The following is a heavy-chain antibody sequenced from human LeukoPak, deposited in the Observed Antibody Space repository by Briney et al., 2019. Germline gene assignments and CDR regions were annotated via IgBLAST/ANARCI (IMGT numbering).Heavy chain of an antibody. CDR2: IHDTGST. D-gene: IGHD6-13*01. CDR3: ARQPSGTASFDF. J-gene: IGHJ4*02. CDR1: GGSISGYH. Sequence: SETLSLTCTVSGGSISGYHWSWIRQPPGKGLEWIGYIHDTGSTNYNPSLKSRVTISVDTSKNEFSLKLSSVTAADTAVYYCARQPSGTASFDFWGQGTLVTVSS. V-gene: IGHV4-59*01.